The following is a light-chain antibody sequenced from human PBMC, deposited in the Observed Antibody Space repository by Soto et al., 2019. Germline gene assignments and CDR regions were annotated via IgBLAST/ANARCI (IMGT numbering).Light chain of an antibody. V-gene: IGKV1-5*01. CDR1: QSIGRL. Sequence: DIHMTQSPSTLSASVGDSVTITCRASQSIGRLLAWSQQKPGKAPKLLIYDASTLESGVPSRFSGSGSGTDFTLTSSSLQPEDFATYWCQQYKSYCFGQGPRWRS. CDR3: QQYKSYC. CDR2: DAS. J-gene: IGKJ2*03.